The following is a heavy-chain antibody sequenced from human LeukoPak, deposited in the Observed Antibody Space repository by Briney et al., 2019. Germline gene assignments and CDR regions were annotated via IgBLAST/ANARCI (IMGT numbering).Heavy chain of an antibody. CDR3: DWFDP. V-gene: IGHV3-74*01. J-gene: IGHJ5*02. CDR2: INSDGSST. CDR1: GFTFRSYG. D-gene: IGHD3-10*01. Sequence: GGSLRLSCVASGFTFRSYGMSWVRQAPGKGLVWVSRINSDGSSTSYADSVKGRFTISRDNAKSTLYLQMNSLYYCARALFLGDWFDPWGQGTLVTVSS.